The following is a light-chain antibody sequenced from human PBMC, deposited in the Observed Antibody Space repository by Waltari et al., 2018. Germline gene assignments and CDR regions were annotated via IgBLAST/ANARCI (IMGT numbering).Light chain of an antibody. V-gene: IGKV3-20*01. CDR3: QQYDGEVVT. Sequence: EIVLTQSPGTLSLSPGERATLSCRASQSFTSISLTWYQKKVGQAPRLLIHGTSSRATGIPDRFSGSGSGTEFTLTISRLEPEDFAVYYCQQYDGEVVTFGGGTKVEI. CDR2: GTS. J-gene: IGKJ4*01. CDR1: QSFTSIS.